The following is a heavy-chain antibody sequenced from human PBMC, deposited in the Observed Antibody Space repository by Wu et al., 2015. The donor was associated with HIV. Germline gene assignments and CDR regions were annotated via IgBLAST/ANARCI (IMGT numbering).Heavy chain of an antibody. J-gene: IGHJ1*01. D-gene: IGHD3-22*01. Sequence: QVQLVQSGAEVKKPGASVRVSCKAFQYTFTAYYLHWLRQAPGQGLEWMGKESSLSLVQQTTHRCSRAESRLPRTKSTTTAYMELSSLRSEDTAVYYCARTSYYNDGGGSNGGITSGSGGQGTPGHRLL. CDR3: ARTSYYNDGGGSNGGITSGS. CDR1: QYTFTAYY. V-gene: IGHV1-69*01. CDR2: SSLSLVQ.